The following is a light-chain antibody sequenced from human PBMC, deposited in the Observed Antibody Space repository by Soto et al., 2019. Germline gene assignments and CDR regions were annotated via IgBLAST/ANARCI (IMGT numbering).Light chain of an antibody. V-gene: IGKV1-6*01. CDR3: LQDNNYPRT. CDR1: QGISND. CDR2: AAS. J-gene: IGKJ1*01. Sequence: AIQMTQSPSSLSASVGDRVTITCRASQGISNDLGWYQQKPGKAPKLLIYAASSLRSGVPSRFSGSGSGTDFTLTISSLQPEDFATYYCLQDNNYPRTFGQGTKVEVK.